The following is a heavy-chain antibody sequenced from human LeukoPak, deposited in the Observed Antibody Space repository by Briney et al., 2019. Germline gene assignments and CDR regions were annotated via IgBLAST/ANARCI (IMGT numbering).Heavy chain of an antibody. V-gene: IGHV4-39*07. CDR3: AREGPGTAARMPGAFDI. J-gene: IGHJ3*02. D-gene: IGHD6-6*01. CDR1: GGSISSSSYY. CDR2: IYYSGST. Sequence: SETLSIICTVSGGSISSSSYYWGWIRQPPGKGLEWIGSIYYSGSTNYNPSLKSRVTISVDTSKNQFSLKLSSVTAADTAVYYCAREGPGTAARMPGAFDIWGQGTMVTVSS.